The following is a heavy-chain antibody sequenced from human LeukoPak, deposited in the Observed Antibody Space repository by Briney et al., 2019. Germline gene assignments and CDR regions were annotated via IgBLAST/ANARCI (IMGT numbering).Heavy chain of an antibody. D-gene: IGHD3-22*01. Sequence: GASVKVSCKASGGTFSTYAISWVRQAPGQGLEWLGGIIPMFGTAKYAQKFQGRVTISTDESTSTAYMDLSSLRSEDTAVYYCARDAAGFYYDDDGLPRRSYYYFYMDVWGKGTTVTVSS. V-gene: IGHV1-69*05. CDR1: GGTFSTYA. CDR3: ARDAAGFYYDDDGLPRRSYYYFYMDV. CDR2: IIPMFGTA. J-gene: IGHJ6*03.